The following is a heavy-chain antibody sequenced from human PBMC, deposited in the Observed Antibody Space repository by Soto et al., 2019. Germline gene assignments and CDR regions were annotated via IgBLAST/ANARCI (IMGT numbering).Heavy chain of an antibody. J-gene: IGHJ6*02. CDR3: ARVDTAMDYYYYGMDV. CDR2: TRNKANSYTT. Sequence: PGGSLRLSCAASGFTFSDHYMDWVRQAPGKGLEWVGRTRNKANSYTTEYAASVKGRFTISRDDSKNSLYLQMNSLKTEDTALYYCARVDTAMDYYYYGMDVWGQGTTVTVSS. CDR1: GFTFSDHY. V-gene: IGHV3-72*01. D-gene: IGHD5-18*01.